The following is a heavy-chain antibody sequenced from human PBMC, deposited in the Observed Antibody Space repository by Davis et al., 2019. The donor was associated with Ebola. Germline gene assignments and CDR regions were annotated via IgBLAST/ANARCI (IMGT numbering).Heavy chain of an antibody. CDR1: GFTVSSNY. J-gene: IGHJ4*02. D-gene: IGHD3-10*01. CDR3: ASSWYRFGDLISYYFDY. V-gene: IGHV3-53*01. Sequence: GESLKIPLAASGFTVSSNYMSRVRQAPGKGLELVSVIYRGGSTYYADPVKGRFIISRDNSKNTLSLQMNNLRAEDTAVYYCASSWYRFGDLISYYFDYWGQGTLVTVSS. CDR2: IYRGGST.